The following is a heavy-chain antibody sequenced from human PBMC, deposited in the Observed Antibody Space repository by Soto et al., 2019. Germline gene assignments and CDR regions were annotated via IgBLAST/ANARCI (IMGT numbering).Heavy chain of an antibody. CDR2: INHSGST. CDR3: AREGSGYARGEDYFDY. CDR1: GGSFSGYY. Sequence: QVQLQQWGAGLLKPSETLSLTCAVYGGSFSGYYWSWIRQPPGKGLEWIGEINHSGSTNYNPSLKSRATISVDTSKNQFSLKLSSVAAADTAVYYCAREGSGYARGEDYFDYWGQGTLVTVSS. D-gene: IGHD5-12*01. V-gene: IGHV4-34*01. J-gene: IGHJ4*02.